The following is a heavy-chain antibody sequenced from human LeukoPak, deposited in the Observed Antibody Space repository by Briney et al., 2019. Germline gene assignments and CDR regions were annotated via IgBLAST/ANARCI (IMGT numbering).Heavy chain of an antibody. CDR1: GFTFSSYW. CDR3: ARVLRYFDWLPGHMDV. D-gene: IGHD3-9*01. Sequence: GGSLRLSCAASGFTFSSYWMSWVRQAPGKGLEWVANIKQDGSEKYYVDSVKGRFTISRDNAKNSPYLQMNSLRAEDTAVYYCARVLRYFDWLPGHMDVWGKGTTVTVSS. CDR2: IKQDGSEK. V-gene: IGHV3-7*04. J-gene: IGHJ6*03.